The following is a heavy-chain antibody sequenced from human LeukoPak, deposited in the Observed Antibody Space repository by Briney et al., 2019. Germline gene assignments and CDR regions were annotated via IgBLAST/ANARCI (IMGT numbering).Heavy chain of an antibody. D-gene: IGHD6-19*01. CDR2: INTNTGNP. J-gene: IGHJ4*02. CDR1: GYTFTSYA. V-gene: IGHV7-4-1*02. Sequence: ASVKVSCKASGYTFTSYAMNWVRQAPGQGLEWMGWINTNTGNPTYAQGFTGRFVFSLDTSVGTAYLQISSLKAEDTAVYYCARDPPVAGIGQSAFFDYWGQGTLVTVSS. CDR3: ARDPPVAGIGQSAFFDY.